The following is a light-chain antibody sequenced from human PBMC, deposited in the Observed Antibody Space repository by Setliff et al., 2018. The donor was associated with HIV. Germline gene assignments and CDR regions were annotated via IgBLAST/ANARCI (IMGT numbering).Light chain of an antibody. CDR2: DVS. CDR1: SIDVGSYNL. V-gene: IGLV2-14*02. Sequence: QSALTQPASVSGSPGQSITISCTGTSIDVGSYNLVSWYQQHPGKAPKLMIYDVSNRPSGISNRFPGSKSGNAASLTISGLQAEDEADYFCSSYSSSTTPYVFGTGTKVTVL. J-gene: IGLJ1*01. CDR3: SSYSSSTTPYV.